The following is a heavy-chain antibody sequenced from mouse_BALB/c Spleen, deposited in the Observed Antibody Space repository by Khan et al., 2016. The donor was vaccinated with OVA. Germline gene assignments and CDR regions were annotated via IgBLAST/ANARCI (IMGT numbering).Heavy chain of an antibody. CDR3: ARQPYYHYYIMDY. D-gene: IGHD2-10*01. Sequence: VQLQESGPGLVAPSQSLSITCTLSGFSLSNYGVHWVRQPPGKGLEWLVVIWSDGSTAYNSALYSRLCISKDNSKSQVFLKMNSHQTDDTAMYYCARQPYYHYYIMDYWGQGTSVTVSS. CDR2: IWSDGST. CDR1: GFSLSNYG. J-gene: IGHJ4*01. V-gene: IGHV2-6-1*01.